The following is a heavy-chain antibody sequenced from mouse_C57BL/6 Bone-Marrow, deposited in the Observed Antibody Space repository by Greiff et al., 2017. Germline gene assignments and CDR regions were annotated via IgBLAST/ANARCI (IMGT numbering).Heavy chain of an antibody. CDR3: ARDYGSSSWYFDV. Sequence: EVHLVESGGGLVQPGGSLKLSCAASGFTFSDYGMAWVRQAPRKGPEWVAFISNLAYSIYYADTVTGRFTISRENAKNTLYLEMSSLRSEDTAMYYCARDYGSSSWYFDVWGTGTTVTVSS. CDR2: ISNLAYSI. J-gene: IGHJ1*03. V-gene: IGHV5-15*01. D-gene: IGHD1-1*01. CDR1: GFTFSDYG.